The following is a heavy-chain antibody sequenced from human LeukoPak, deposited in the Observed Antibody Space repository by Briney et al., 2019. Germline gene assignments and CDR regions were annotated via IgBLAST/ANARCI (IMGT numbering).Heavy chain of an antibody. D-gene: IGHD6-19*01. CDR3: AREVAVADKNWFDP. Sequence: GGSLRLSCAASGFTFSSYSMNWFRQAPGKGLDWVSSISSSSSYIYYADSVKGRFTISRDNAKNSLYLQMNSLRAEDTAVYYCAREVAVADKNWFDPWGQGTLVTVSS. J-gene: IGHJ5*02. CDR2: ISSSSSYI. CDR1: GFTFSSYS. V-gene: IGHV3-21*01.